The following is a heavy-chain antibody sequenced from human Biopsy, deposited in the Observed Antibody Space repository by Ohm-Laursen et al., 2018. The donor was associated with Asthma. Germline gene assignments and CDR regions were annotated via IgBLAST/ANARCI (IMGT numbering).Heavy chain of an antibody. CDR2: LSSDGANE. CDR3: ARDRAVTGLNDAFDT. J-gene: IGHJ3*02. CDR1: GISFRNYG. V-gene: IGHV3-30*03. D-gene: IGHD4-17*01. Sequence: SLRLSCSASGISFRNYGMHWVRQAPGKGLEWVALLSSDGANEYYADSVKGRFTISRDNAKNSLYLQMNSLRAEDTALYHCARDRAVTGLNDAFDTWGQGTMVTVSS.